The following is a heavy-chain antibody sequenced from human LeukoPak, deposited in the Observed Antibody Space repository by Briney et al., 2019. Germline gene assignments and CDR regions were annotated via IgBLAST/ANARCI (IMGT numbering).Heavy chain of an antibody. CDR2: ISGSGGST. J-gene: IGHJ5*02. CDR1: EFNFDDYA. Sequence: GGSLRLSCTASEFNFDDYAMHWVRQAPGKGLEWVSAISGSGGSTYYADSVKGRFTISRDNSKNTLYLQMNSLRAEDTAVYYCARGNVVAAAGKADPWGQGTLVTVSS. CDR3: ARGNVVAAAGKADP. D-gene: IGHD6-13*01. V-gene: IGHV3-23*01.